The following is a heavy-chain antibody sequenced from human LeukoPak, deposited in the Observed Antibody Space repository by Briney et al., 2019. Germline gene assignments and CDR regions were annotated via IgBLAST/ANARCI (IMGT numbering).Heavy chain of an antibody. CDR3: ARAAHFYSNAFDI. Sequence: GGSLRLSCAASGFTFSIYAMQWVRQAPGKGLEWVALISNDGINKYYAASVKGRFTISRDNSKNTLFLQMYSLRGEDTAVYYCARAAHFYSNAFDIWGLGTMVTVSS. V-gene: IGHV3-30*14. CDR2: ISNDGINK. J-gene: IGHJ3*02. D-gene: IGHD6-13*01. CDR1: GFTFSIYA.